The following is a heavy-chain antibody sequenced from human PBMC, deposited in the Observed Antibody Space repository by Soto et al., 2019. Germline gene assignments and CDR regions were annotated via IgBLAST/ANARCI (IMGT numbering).Heavy chain of an antibody. D-gene: IGHD4-17*01. Sequence: PSETLSLTCTVSGGSISSYYWSWIRQPPGKGLEWIGYIYYSGSTNYNPSLKSRVTISVDTSKNQFSLKLSSVTAADTAVYYCARRGGDYEFYYYYYGMDVWGQGTTVTVSS. V-gene: IGHV4-59*08. CDR2: IYYSGST. CDR1: GGSISSYY. J-gene: IGHJ6*02. CDR3: ARRGGDYEFYYYYYGMDV.